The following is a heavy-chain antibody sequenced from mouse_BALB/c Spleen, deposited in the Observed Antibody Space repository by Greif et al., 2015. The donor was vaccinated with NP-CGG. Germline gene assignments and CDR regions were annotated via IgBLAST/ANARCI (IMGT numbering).Heavy chain of an antibody. D-gene: IGHD2-10*02. CDR2: IWAGGST. V-gene: IGHV2-9*02. Sequence: VKLQESGPGLVAPSQSLSITCTVPGFSLTSYGVHWVRQPPGKGLEWLGVIWAGGSTNYNSALMSRLSISKDNSKSQVFLKMNSLKTDDTAMYYCARVYGNYLDYWGQGTSVTVSS. J-gene: IGHJ4*01. CDR1: GFSLTSYG. CDR3: ARVYGNYLDY.